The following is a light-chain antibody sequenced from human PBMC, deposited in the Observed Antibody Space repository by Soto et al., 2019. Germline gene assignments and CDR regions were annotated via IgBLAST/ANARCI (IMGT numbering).Light chain of an antibody. V-gene: IGLV1-40*01. Sequence: QSALTQPPSVSGAPGQRVTISCTGSSSNIGAGYDVHWYQQPPGTAPKLLIYDNTNRPSGVPDRFSGSESGTSASLAITGLQAEDEADYYCRSYDRSLSGSRVFGTGTKVTVL. CDR1: SSNIGAGYD. CDR3: RSYDRSLSGSRV. CDR2: DNT. J-gene: IGLJ1*01.